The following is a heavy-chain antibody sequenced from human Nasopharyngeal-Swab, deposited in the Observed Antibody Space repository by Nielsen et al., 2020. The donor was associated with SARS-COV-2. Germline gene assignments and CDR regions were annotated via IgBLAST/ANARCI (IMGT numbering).Heavy chain of an antibody. D-gene: IGHD4-17*01. CDR2: IYPGDSDT. CDR1: GYSFTSYW. Sequence: KVSCKGSGYSFTSYWIGWVRQMPGKGLEWMGIIYPGDSDTRYSPFFQGQVTISADKSISTAYLQWSSLKASDTAMYYCARRVTTSYYYYYGMDVWGQGTTVTVSS. J-gene: IGHJ6*02. V-gene: IGHV5-51*01. CDR3: ARRVTTSYYYYYGMDV.